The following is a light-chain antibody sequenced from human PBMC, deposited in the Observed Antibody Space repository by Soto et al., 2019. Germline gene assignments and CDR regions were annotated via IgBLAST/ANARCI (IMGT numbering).Light chain of an antibody. CDR2: GAS. Sequence: IQLTQSPSSLSASVGDRVTTTCRASQGVRSYLAWFQQRPGKAPKLLIFGASTLQNGVPARFSGGGFGTEFTLTITSLQPEDSATYYCQQYERYSTFGQGTKVDI. V-gene: IGKV1-9*01. CDR3: QQYERYST. CDR1: QGVRSY. J-gene: IGKJ1*01.